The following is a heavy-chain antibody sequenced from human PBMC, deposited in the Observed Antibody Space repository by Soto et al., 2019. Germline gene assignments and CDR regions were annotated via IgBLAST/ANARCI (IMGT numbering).Heavy chain of an antibody. CDR3: ARQNPYRSGSYYFDF. Sequence: TLSHTCNGSGVSISTGGYCWSGIRQHPGRGLEWIGYIYYNGSPYYNPSLRSRVTISVDRSNNQFSLELRYVTAADTATYYCARQNPYRSGSYYFDFWGQGIPVTVSS. CDR2: IYYNGSP. CDR1: GVSISTGGYC. V-gene: IGHV4-31*03. J-gene: IGHJ4*02. D-gene: IGHD6-19*01.